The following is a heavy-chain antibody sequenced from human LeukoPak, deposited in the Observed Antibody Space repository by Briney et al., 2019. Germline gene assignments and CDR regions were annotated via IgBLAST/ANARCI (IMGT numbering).Heavy chain of an antibody. CDR1: GYTFTSYY. CDR2: INPSGGST. J-gene: IGHJ6*03. D-gene: IGHD2-21*01. V-gene: IGHV1-46*01. CDR3: ARGVYSVINVYYFYHMDV. Sequence: GASVKVSFKASGYTFTSYYIHWVRQAPGQGLEWLGIINPSGGSTTYAQKFQGRVTMTRDMSTSTVYMELSSLRSEDTAVYYCARGVYSVINVYYFYHMDVWGKGTTVTVSS.